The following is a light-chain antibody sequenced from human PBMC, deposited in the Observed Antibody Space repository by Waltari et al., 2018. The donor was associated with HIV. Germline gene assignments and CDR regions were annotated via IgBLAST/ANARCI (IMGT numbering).Light chain of an antibody. CDR3: QAWDSSTVV. J-gene: IGLJ2*01. V-gene: IGLV3-1*01. Sequence: SYELTQPPSMSVSPGQAASITCSGDKLGNKYACWYQQKPGQSPVLVIYHDSKRPSGIPERFSGSNSGNTATLTISGTQAMDVADYYCQAWDSSTVVFGGGTKLTVL. CDR1: KLGNKY. CDR2: HDS.